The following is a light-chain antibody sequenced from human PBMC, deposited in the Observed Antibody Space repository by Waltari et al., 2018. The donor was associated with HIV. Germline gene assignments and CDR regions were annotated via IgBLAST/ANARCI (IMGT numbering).Light chain of an antibody. CDR3: QSADSTGAYPDV. Sequence: SYELTQPPSVSVSPGQAARITCSGDALPKQYAYWYQQKPGQAPLSVIYKDNERPSGIPERFSGSSSGTTVTLTISGVHTEDEAYYYCQSADSTGAYPDVFGTGTKVTVL. V-gene: IGLV3-25*03. CDR1: ALPKQY. J-gene: IGLJ1*01. CDR2: KDN.